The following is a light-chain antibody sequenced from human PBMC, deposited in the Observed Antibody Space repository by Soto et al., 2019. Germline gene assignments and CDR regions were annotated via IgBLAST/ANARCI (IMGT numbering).Light chain of an antibody. CDR2: GAS. Sequence: EIVLTQSPGTLSLSPGERATLSCRASQSVSSSYLAWYQQKPGQAPRLLIYGASSRATGIPDRFSGSGSGTDFTLTISRLEPGDFAVYYCQQYGRTPGLFTFGPGTKVDIK. CDR1: QSVSSSY. V-gene: IGKV3-20*01. CDR3: QQYGRTPGLFT. J-gene: IGKJ3*01.